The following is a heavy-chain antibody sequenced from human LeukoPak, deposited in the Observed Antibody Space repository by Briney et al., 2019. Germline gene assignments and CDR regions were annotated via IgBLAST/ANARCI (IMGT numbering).Heavy chain of an antibody. Sequence: GGSLRLSWAASGFTFSNAWMSWVRQAPGKGLEWVGRIKSKPDGGAIDYAAPVKVRFIISRDDSKDMLYLQMSSLKTEDTGVYYCTRDKLELRQFDYWGQGTLVTVSS. D-gene: IGHD1-26*01. V-gene: IGHV3-15*01. CDR2: IKSKPDGGAI. J-gene: IGHJ4*02. CDR3: TRDKLELRQFDY. CDR1: GFTFSNAW.